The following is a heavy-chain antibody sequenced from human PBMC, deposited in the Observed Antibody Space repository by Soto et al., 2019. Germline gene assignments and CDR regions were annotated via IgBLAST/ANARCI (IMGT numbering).Heavy chain of an antibody. Sequence: PSQTLSLTCAISGDSVSSNSVAWNWIRQSPSRGLEWLGRTYYRSKWYNDYAVSVKSRITINPDTSKNQFSLQLKSVTPEDTAVNDCVRGGLTQPRDCSGGSCSTWWFDPWGQGTLVTVSS. J-gene: IGHJ5*02. CDR2: TYYRSKWYN. CDR1: GDSVSSNSVA. D-gene: IGHD2-15*01. V-gene: IGHV6-1*01. CDR3: VRGGLTQPRDCSGGSCSTWWFDP.